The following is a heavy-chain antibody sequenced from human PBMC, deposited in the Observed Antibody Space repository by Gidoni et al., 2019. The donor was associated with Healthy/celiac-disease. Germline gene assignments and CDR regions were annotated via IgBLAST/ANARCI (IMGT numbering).Heavy chain of an antibody. V-gene: IGHV4-30-4*01. D-gene: IGHD3-3*01. J-gene: IGHJ4*02. CDR1: GGPISSGDYY. Sequence: QVQLQESGPGLVKPSQTLSLPCTVSGGPISSGDYYWSWIRQPPGKGLGWIGYIYYSGSTYYNPSLKSRVTISVDTSKNQFSLKLSSVTAAETAVYYCARGGGFWSGYYSYWGQGTLVTVSS. CDR2: IYYSGST. CDR3: ARGGGFWSGYYSY.